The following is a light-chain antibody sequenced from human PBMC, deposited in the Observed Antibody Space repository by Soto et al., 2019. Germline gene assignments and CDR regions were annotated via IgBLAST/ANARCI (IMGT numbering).Light chain of an antibody. J-gene: IGKJ1*01. CDR2: AAS. Sequence: EILLTQSPGTLSLSPGERGTLSCRASQSVRNNYLAWYQQRPGKAPRLLIYAASSTATGIPDRLSGSGSGTDFTIPIRRLEPEDFAVYYCQQYGSSGTFGQGTKVDIK. CDR3: QQYGSSGT. V-gene: IGKV3-20*01. CDR1: QSVRNNY.